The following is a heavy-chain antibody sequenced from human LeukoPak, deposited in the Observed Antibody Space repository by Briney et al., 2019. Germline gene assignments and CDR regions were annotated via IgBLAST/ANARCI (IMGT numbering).Heavy chain of an antibody. J-gene: IGHJ3*01. V-gene: IGHV3-23*01. CDR1: RFAFHNYA. D-gene: IGHD4-23*01. CDR3: GKDPNGNFIGAFDF. CDR2: IIVDGGDI. Sequence: PGGSLRLSCAASRFAFHNYAMTWIRQAPERGLEWVSSIIVDGGDIKYTDSAKGRFTISRDNSKGTLYLQMDSLRVEDTAVYYCGKDPNGNFIGAFDFWGQGTMVTVSS.